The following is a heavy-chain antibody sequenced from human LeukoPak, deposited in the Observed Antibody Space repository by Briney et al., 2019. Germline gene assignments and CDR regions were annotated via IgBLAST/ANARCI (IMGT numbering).Heavy chain of an antibody. Sequence: TSETLSLTCTVSGGSTSSDYWSWIRQPPEKGLEWVGYVYNSGDTGKNPSLKSRVTILLDTSKNQCSLKLTSVSAADTAVYYCARLKLGAYFDLWGRGTLVTVSS. CDR3: ARLKLGAYFDL. CDR2: VYNSGDT. J-gene: IGHJ2*01. D-gene: IGHD3-16*01. CDR1: GGSTSSDY. V-gene: IGHV4-59*08.